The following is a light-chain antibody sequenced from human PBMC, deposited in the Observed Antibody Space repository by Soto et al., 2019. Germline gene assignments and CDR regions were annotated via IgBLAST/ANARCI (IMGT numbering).Light chain of an antibody. J-gene: IGKJ1*01. Sequence: DIQMTQSPSTLSASVGDRVTITCRASQSISSWLAWYQQKPGKAPKLLIYDASSLESGVPSRFSGSGSGTEFTLTISSLQHDDFATNYCQQYNSYAWTFGQGTKVEIK. V-gene: IGKV1-5*01. CDR1: QSISSW. CDR2: DAS. CDR3: QQYNSYAWT.